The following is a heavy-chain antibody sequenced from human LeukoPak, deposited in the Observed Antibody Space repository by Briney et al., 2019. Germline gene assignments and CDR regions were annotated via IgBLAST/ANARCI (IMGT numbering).Heavy chain of an antibody. CDR3: TWMATIFTVDY. D-gene: IGHD5-12*01. J-gene: IGHJ4*02. CDR1: GFTLSNAW. Sequence: PGGSLRLSCAASGFTLSNAWMSWVRQAPGKGLEWVGRIKSKTDGGTTDYAAPVKGRFTISRDDSKNTFYLQMNSLGTEDTGMYFCTWMATIFTVDYWGQGTLVTVSS. CDR2: IKSKTDGGTT. V-gene: IGHV3-15*01.